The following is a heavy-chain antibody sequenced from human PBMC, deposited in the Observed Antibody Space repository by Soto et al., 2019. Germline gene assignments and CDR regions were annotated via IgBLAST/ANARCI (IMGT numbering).Heavy chain of an antibody. V-gene: IGHV4-59*01. J-gene: IGHJ4*02. D-gene: IGHD6-13*01. Sequence: PXETLYRKCIVSTGSISGYFWSWIRQPPGKGLEWIAFIYDSGSTNYNPSLKSRVSTSVDTSKNQFSLKLSSVTAADTAVYYCARGWSSSWPYWGQGTPVTVSS. CDR3: ARGWSSSWPY. CDR1: TGSISGYF. CDR2: IYDSGST.